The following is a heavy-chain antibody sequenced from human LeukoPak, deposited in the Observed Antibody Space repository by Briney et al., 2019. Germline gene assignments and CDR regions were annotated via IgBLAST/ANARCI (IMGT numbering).Heavy chain of an antibody. J-gene: IGHJ3*01. CDR3: GQDPTGNYIGAFDF. CDR1: GLIFHTYA. V-gene: IGHV3-23*01. D-gene: IGHD1-7*01. Sequence: QPGGSLRLSCAASGLIFHTYALVWIRRAPGKGREGVSEILGGGGTFYADAVKGRFTISRNNSKNTLYPQMNSLRAEDTATYYCGQDPTGNYIGAFDFWGRGTMVTVSS. CDR2: ILGGGGT.